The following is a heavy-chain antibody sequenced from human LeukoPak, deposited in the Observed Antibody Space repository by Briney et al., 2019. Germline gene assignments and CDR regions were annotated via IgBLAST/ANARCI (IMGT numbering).Heavy chain of an antibody. J-gene: IGHJ5*02. CDR3: ARRGYYYDSSGYYYGNDGAYWLDP. D-gene: IGHD3-22*01. CDR2: INHSGST. Sequence: PSETLSLTCAVYGGSFSGYYWSWIRQPPGKGLEWIGEINHSGSTNYNPSLKSRVTISVDTSKNQFSLKLSSVTAADTAVYYCARRGYYYDSSGYYYGNDGAYWLDPWGQGTLVTVSS. CDR1: GGSFSGYY. V-gene: IGHV4-34*01.